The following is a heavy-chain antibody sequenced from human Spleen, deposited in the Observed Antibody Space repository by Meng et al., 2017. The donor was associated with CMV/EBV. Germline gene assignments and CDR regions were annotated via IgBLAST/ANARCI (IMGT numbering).Heavy chain of an antibody. D-gene: IGHD2-2*01. V-gene: IGHV3-7*01. Sequence: GESLKISCAASGFTFSSYWMSWVRQAPGKGLEWVANIKQDGSEKYYVDSVKGRFTISRDNAKNSLYLQMNSLRAEDTAVFYCARSHCVTTSCHFDFWGQGTLVTVSS. CDR2: IKQDGSEK. CDR1: GFTFSSYW. CDR3: ARSHCVTTSCHFDF. J-gene: IGHJ4*02.